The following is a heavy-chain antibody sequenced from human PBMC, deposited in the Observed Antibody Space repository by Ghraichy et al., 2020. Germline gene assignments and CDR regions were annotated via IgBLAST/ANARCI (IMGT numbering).Heavy chain of an antibody. CDR2: ISWNSGSI. CDR1: GFTFDDYA. Sequence: GGSLRLSCAASGFTFDDYAMHWVRQAPGKGLEWVSGISWNSGSIGYADSVKGRFTISRDNAKNSLYLQMNSLRAEDTALYYCAKVCPFSGGSCYSSWGQGTLVTVSS. J-gene: IGHJ4*02. CDR3: AKVCPFSGGSCYSS. D-gene: IGHD2-15*01. V-gene: IGHV3-9*01.